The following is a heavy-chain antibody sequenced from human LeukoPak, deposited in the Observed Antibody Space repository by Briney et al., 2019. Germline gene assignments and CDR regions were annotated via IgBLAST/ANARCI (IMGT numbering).Heavy chain of an antibody. CDR1: GFTFGSYW. V-gene: IGHV3-7*01. CDR2: IKQDGSAK. J-gene: IGHJ4*02. CDR3: ARLKAARRFDY. D-gene: IGHD6-6*01. Sequence: AGGSLRLSCAVSGFTFGSYWMSWVRQVPGKGLEWVAYIKQDGSAKSCVDSVKGRFTISRDNANNSLYLQMNGLRAEDTAVYYCARLKAARRFDYWGQGTPVTVSS.